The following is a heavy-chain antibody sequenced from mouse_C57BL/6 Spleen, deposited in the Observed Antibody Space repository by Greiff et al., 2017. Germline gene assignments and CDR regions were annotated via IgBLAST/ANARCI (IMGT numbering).Heavy chain of an antibody. Sequence: QVQLKQPGAELVKPGASVKVSCKASGYTFTSYWMHWVKQRPGQGLEWIGRIHPSDSDTNYNQKFKGKATLTVDKSSSTAYMQLSSLTSEDSAVYYCAIGTGYYSNYYYAMDYWGQGTSVTVSS. J-gene: IGHJ4*01. D-gene: IGHD2-5*01. CDR1: GYTFTSYW. V-gene: IGHV1-74*01. CDR2: IHPSDSDT. CDR3: AIGTGYYSNYYYAMDY.